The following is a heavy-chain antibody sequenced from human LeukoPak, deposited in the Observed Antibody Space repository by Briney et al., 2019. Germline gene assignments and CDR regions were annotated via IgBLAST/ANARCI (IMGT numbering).Heavy chain of an antibody. CDR1: GGSSSSSSYY. V-gene: IGHV4-39*07. J-gene: IGHJ4*02. Sequence: SETLSLTCTVSGGSSSSSSYYWGWIRQPPGKGLEWIGSIYYSGSTYYNPSLKSRVTISVDTSKDQFSLKLSSVTAADTTVYYCARDRAYYDFWSGYYWGGNSTNHFDYWGQGTLVTVSS. CDR2: IYYSGST. D-gene: IGHD3-3*01. CDR3: ARDRAYYDFWSGYYWGGNSTNHFDY.